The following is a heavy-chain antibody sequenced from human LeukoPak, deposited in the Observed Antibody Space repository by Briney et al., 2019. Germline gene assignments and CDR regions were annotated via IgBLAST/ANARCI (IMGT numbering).Heavy chain of an antibody. D-gene: IGHD2-2*01. Sequence: GGSLRLSCATSGFTLSDHYIDWVRQAPGKGLEWVARIRNKANSYATEYAASVKGRFTISRDDSQHSLYLQMNSLKTADTAVYYCARSYFSSTNCYGLDYFDYWGQGTLVTVSS. V-gene: IGHV3-72*01. CDR2: IRNKANSYAT. J-gene: IGHJ4*02. CDR3: ARSYFSSTNCYGLDYFDY. CDR1: GFTLSDHY.